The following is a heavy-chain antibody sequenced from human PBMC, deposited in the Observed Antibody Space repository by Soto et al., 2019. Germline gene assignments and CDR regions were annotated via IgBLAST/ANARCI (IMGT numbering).Heavy chain of an antibody. Sequence: ASVKVSSKASGYTFTSYYMHWLRQAPGKGLEWMGIINPSGGSTSYAQKFQGRVTMTRDTSTSTVYMELSSLRSEDTAVYYCASPYCSSTSCYYSRYAFDIWGQGTMVTVSS. CDR2: INPSGGST. D-gene: IGHD2-2*01. CDR1: GYTFTSYY. V-gene: IGHV1-46*01. J-gene: IGHJ3*02. CDR3: ASPYCSSTSCYYSRYAFDI.